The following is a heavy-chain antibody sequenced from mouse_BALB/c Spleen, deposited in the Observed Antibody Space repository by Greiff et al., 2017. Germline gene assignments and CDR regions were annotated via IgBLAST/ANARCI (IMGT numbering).Heavy chain of an antibody. CDR3: ARYLLRPPYAMDY. CDR2: ISYSGST. Sequence: EVQLQESGPSLVKPSQTLSLTCSVTGDSITSGYWNWIRKFPGNKLEYMGYISYSGSTYYNPSLKSRISITRDTSKNQYYLQLNSVTTEDTATYYCARYLLRPPYAMDYWGQGTSVTVSS. CDR1: GDSITSGY. V-gene: IGHV3-8*02. J-gene: IGHJ4*01. D-gene: IGHD1-2*01.